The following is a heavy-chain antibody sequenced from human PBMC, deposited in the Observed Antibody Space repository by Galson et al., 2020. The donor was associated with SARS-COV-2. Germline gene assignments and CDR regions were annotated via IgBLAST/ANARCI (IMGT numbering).Heavy chain of an antibody. CDR1: GGSIYRSVYY. Sequence: SETLSLTCSVSGGSIYRSVYYWGWLRQPPGQGLEWIGNIYFSGSPYYNPSLKSRVTMSVDTTKNSFSLKMRYVTAADTAVYYCARINGTYSSVDYWGQGSLVTVSS. D-gene: IGHD1-26*01. CDR2: IYFSGSP. V-gene: IGHV4-39*07. J-gene: IGHJ4*02. CDR3: ARINGTYSSVDY.